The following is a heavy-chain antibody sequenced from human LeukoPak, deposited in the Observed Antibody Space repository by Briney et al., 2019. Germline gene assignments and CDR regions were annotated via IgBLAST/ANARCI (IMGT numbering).Heavy chain of an antibody. Sequence: ASVKVSCKASGGTFSSYAINWVRQAPGQGLEWMGGIIPIFGTPNYAQKLQDRVTITADESTSTAYMELSSLRSEDTAVYYCARCRQWLIKDLACDAFDIWGQGTMVTVSS. V-gene: IGHV1-69*01. D-gene: IGHD6-19*01. J-gene: IGHJ3*02. CDR3: ARCRQWLIKDLACDAFDI. CDR1: GGTFSSYA. CDR2: IIPIFGTP.